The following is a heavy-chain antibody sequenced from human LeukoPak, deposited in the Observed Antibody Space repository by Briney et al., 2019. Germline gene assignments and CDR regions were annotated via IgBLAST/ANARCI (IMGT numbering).Heavy chain of an antibody. CDR2: IWYDGSNK. CDR3: ARAAYDSSGYLTL. CDR1: GFTFSSYG. J-gene: IGHJ4*02. Sequence: GGSLRLSCAASGFTFSSYGMHWVRQAPGKGLEWVAVIWYDGSNKYYTDSVKGRFTISRDNSKNTLHLQMNSLRAEDTAVYYCARAAYDSSGYLTLWGQGTLVTVSP. D-gene: IGHD3-22*01. V-gene: IGHV3-33*01.